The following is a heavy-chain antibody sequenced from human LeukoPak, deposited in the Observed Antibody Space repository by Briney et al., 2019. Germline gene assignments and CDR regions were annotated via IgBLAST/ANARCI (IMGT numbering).Heavy chain of an antibody. J-gene: IGHJ4*02. V-gene: IGHV3-23*01. Sequence: PGGSLRLSCAASGFTFNNYIMSWVRQAPGKGLEWVSGLRTGDTRTYYADSVKGRFAISRDHSKDTLYLQMNSLRDEDTTVYYCAKDDPPKRYGVSTRTFDYWGQGTLVTVSS. D-gene: IGHD4-17*01. CDR2: LRTGDTRT. CDR3: AKDDPPKRYGVSTRTFDY. CDR1: GFTFNNYI.